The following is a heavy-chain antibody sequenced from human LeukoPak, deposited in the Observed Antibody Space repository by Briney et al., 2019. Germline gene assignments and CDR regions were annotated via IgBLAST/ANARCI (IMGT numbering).Heavy chain of an antibody. Sequence: ASVKVSCKASGYTFTSYGTSWVRQAPGQGLEWMGWISAYNGNTNYAQKLQGRVTMTTDTSTSTAYMELRSLRSDDTAVYYCARDSDGFAMVRGVPRVFFDYWGQGTLVTVSS. V-gene: IGHV1-18*01. D-gene: IGHD3-10*01. CDR1: GYTFTSYG. CDR3: ARDSDGFAMVRGVPRVFFDY. J-gene: IGHJ4*02. CDR2: ISAYNGNT.